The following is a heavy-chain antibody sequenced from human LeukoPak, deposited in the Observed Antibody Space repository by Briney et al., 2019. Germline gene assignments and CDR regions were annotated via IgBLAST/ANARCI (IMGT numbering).Heavy chain of an antibody. V-gene: IGHV3-66*02. CDR1: IFTLSSNY. CDR2: IYSGGST. CDR3: ARDTIDSNSDY. Sequence: GGSLRLSCTASIFTLSSNYITWVRQAPGKGLEWVSVIYSGGSTYYADSVKGRFTISRDSSKNTLFLQMNSLRRADTAIYYCARDTIDSNSDYWGQGTLVTVSS. D-gene: IGHD4-11*01. J-gene: IGHJ4*02.